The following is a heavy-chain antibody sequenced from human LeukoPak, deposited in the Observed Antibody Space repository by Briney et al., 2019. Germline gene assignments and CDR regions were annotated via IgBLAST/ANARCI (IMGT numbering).Heavy chain of an antibody. J-gene: IGHJ5*02. CDR3: AKDPHGSTVNWFDP. Sequence: SGGSLRLSCAASGFTFSNYGMSWVRQAPGKGLEWVSGISGSGGTTYYTDSVKGRFTISRDTSKNTLYLQMNSLRADDTALYYFAKDPHGSTVNWFDPWGQGTLVTVSS. V-gene: IGHV3-23*01. CDR2: ISGSGGTT. D-gene: IGHD4-11*01. CDR1: GFTFSNYG.